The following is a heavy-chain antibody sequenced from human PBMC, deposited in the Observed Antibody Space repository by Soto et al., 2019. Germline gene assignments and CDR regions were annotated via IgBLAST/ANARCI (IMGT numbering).Heavy chain of an antibody. CDR2: IYHSGST. Sequence: QVQLQESGPGLVKPSGTLSLTCAVSGGSISSSNWWSWVRQPPGKGLEWIGEIYHSGSTNYNLSRKSRVTISVDKSKNQFSLKLSSVTAADTAVYYCARSTVTTTPYYYYYGMDVWGQGTTVTVSS. J-gene: IGHJ6*02. CDR1: GGSISSSNW. CDR3: ARSTVTTTPYYYYYGMDV. V-gene: IGHV4-4*02. D-gene: IGHD4-4*01.